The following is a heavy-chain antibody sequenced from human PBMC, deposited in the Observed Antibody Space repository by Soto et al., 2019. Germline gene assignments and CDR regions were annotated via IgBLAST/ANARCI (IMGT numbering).Heavy chain of an antibody. Sequence: SETLSLTCTVSGGSVSSGSYYWSWIRQPPGKGLEWIGYIYYSGSTNYNPSLKSRVTISVDTSKNQFSLKLSSVTAADTAVYYCARGDYDFWSGYSIAWFDPWGQGTLVTVSS. V-gene: IGHV4-61*01. CDR2: IYYSGST. J-gene: IGHJ5*02. D-gene: IGHD3-3*01. CDR1: GGSVSSGSYY. CDR3: ARGDYDFWSGYSIAWFDP.